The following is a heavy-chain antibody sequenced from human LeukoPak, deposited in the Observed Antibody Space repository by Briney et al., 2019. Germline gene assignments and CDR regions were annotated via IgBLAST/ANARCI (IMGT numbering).Heavy chain of an antibody. CDR2: INPNSGGT. V-gene: IGHV1-2*02. J-gene: IGHJ4*02. CDR1: GYTFTGYY. D-gene: IGHD3-3*01. CDR3: ARGLRFLEWLLDRTFDY. Sequence: ASVKVSCKASGYTFTGYYMHWVRQAPGQGLEWMRWINPNSGGTNYALKFQGRVTMTRDTSISTAYMELSRLRSDDTAVYYCARGLRFLEWLLDRTFDYWGQGTLVTVSS.